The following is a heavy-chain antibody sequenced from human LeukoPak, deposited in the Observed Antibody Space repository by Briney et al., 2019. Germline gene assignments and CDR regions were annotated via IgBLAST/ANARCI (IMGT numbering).Heavy chain of an antibody. D-gene: IGHD2-15*01. CDR1: GFTFSSYG. CDR2: ISYDGSNK. Sequence: GGSLRLSCAASGFTFSSYGMHWVRQAPGKGLEWVAVISYDGSNKYYADSVKGRFTISRDNSKNTLYLQMNSLRAEDTAVYYCAKGGDIVVVVAAVYFQHWGQGTLVTVSS. V-gene: IGHV3-30*18. CDR3: AKGGDIVVVVAAVYFQH. J-gene: IGHJ1*01.